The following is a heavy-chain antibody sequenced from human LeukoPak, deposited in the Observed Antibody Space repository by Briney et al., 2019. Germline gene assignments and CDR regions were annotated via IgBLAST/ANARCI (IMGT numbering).Heavy chain of an antibody. CDR3: ATSGWYLLPGVY. CDR1: GGSISDYY. Sequence: SETLSLTCTVSGGSISDYYWSWIRQPPGKGLEWIGYIYYSGSTNCNPSLKSRVTISVDTSKNQFSLKLSSVTAADTAVYYCATSGWYLLPGVYWGQGTLVTVSS. D-gene: IGHD6-19*01. CDR2: IYYSGST. J-gene: IGHJ4*02. V-gene: IGHV4-59*08.